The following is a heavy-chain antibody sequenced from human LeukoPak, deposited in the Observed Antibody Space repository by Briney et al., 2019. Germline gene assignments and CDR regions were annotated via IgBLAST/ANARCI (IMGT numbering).Heavy chain of an antibody. V-gene: IGHV4-59*01. Sequence: SETLSLTCTVSGGSINSYYWSWIRQPPGKGLEWIGYIYYSGSTNYNPSLKSRVTISVDTSKNQFSLKLSSVTAADTAVYYCARFRGSSSYFDYWGQGTLVTVSS. CDR2: IYYSGST. J-gene: IGHJ4*02. CDR3: ARFRGSSSYFDY. CDR1: GGSINSYY. D-gene: IGHD6-6*01.